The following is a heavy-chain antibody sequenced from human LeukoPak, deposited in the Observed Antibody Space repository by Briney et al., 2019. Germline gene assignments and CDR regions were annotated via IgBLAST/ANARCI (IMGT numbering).Heavy chain of an antibody. CDR2: IKRDGSER. J-gene: IGHJ3*01. V-gene: IGHV3-7*01. CDR3: EGGIT. Sequence: GGSLRLSCTASGFTFSNYWMNWFRQAPGKGLEWVANIKRDGSERYYVDSVRGRFTISRDNAKNSLYLQMNNLRVEDTAVYYCEGGITWGQGSMVTVSP. CDR1: GFTFSNYW.